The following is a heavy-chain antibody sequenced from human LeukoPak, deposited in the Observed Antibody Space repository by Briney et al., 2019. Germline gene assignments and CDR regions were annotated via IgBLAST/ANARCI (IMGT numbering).Heavy chain of an antibody. CDR2: IYTSGST. D-gene: IGHD5-12*01. Sequence: SETLSLTCTVSGDSISNYYWSWIRQPAGKGLEWIGRIYTSGSTNYNPSLKSRVTISVDTSKNQFSLKLSSVTAADTAVYYCARASRYSGYEFDYWGQGTLVTVSS. J-gene: IGHJ4*02. CDR3: ARASRYSGYEFDY. CDR1: GDSISNYY. V-gene: IGHV4-4*07.